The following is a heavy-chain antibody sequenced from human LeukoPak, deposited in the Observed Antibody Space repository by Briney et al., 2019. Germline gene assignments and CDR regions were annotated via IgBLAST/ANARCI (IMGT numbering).Heavy chain of an antibody. J-gene: IGHJ6*02. CDR2: INHSGST. CDR3: ARGTRFYYYGMDV. Sequence: MTSETLSLTCAVYGGSFSGYYWIWIRQPPGKGLEWIGEINHSGSTNYNPSLKSRVTISVDTSKNQFSLKLRSVTAADTAVYYCARGTRFYYYGMDVWGQGTTVTVSS. CDR1: GGSFSGYY. V-gene: IGHV4-34*01. D-gene: IGHD3-3*01.